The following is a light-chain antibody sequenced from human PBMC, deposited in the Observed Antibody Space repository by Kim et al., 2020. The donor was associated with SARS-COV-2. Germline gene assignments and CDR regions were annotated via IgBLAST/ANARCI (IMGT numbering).Light chain of an antibody. J-gene: IGLJ1*01. V-gene: IGLV3-1*01. CDR3: QAWDTSTAYV. CDR1: KLGDKY. CDR2: HDT. Sequence: VSQGQPASITCSGHKLGDKYACWYQQKPGQSPVLVIYHDTKRPSGIPERFSGSNSGNTATLTISGTQAMDEADYYCQAWDTSTAYVFGTGTKVTVL.